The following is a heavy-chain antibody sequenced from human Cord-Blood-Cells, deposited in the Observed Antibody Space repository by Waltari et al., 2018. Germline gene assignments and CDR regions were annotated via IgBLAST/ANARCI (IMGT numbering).Heavy chain of an antibody. D-gene: IGHD3-22*01. J-gene: IGHJ3*02. CDR1: GGSISSYY. Sequence: QVQLQESGPGLVKPSETLSLTCTVSGGSISSYYWSWIRQPPGKGLEWIGYIYYSGSTNYNPSLNSRVPISVDTAKNQFSLKLSSVTAADTAVYYCARRGYYDSSGYYPYDAFDIWGQGTMVTVSS. V-gene: IGHV4-59*08. CDR2: IYYSGST. CDR3: ARRGYYDSSGYYPYDAFDI.